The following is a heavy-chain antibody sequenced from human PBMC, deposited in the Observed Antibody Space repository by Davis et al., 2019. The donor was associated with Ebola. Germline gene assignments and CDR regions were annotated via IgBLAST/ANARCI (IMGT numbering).Heavy chain of an antibody. CDR3: AREKDSSGSRYFDY. CDR2: IIPIFGTA. D-gene: IGHD3-22*01. V-gene: IGHV1-69*06. CDR1: GGTFSSYA. J-gene: IGHJ4*02. Sequence: SVKVSCKASGGTFSSYAISWVRQAPGQGLEWMGGIIPIFGTANYAQKFQGRVTITADKSTSTAYMELSSLRSEDTAVYYCAREKDSSGSRYFDYWGQGTLVTVSS.